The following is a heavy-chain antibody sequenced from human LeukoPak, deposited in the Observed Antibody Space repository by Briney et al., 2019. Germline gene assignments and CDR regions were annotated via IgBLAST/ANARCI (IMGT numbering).Heavy chain of an antibody. CDR3: ARHFDY. CDR1: GGSISGSYY. Sequence: SQTLSLTCTVSGGSISGSYYWRWIRQPAGKGLEWIGRIYTSGSTNYNPSLKSRVTISVDTSKNQFSLKLSSVTAADTAVYYCARHFDYWGQGTLVTVSS. V-gene: IGHV4-61*02. CDR2: IYTSGST. J-gene: IGHJ4*02.